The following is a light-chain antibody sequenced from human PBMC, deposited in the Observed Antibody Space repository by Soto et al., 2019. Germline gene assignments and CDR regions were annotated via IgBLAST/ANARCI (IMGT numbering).Light chain of an antibody. CDR1: SSDVGGYNY. J-gene: IGLJ1*01. CDR3: SSYKSSSNYV. Sequence: QSALTQPASVSGSPGQSITISCTGTSSDVGGYNYVSWYQQRPGKAPKLMIYEVSNRPSGVSNRFSGSKSGNTASLTISGLQAEDEADYYCSSYKSSSNYVFGTGTKVTVL. CDR2: EVS. V-gene: IGLV2-14*01.